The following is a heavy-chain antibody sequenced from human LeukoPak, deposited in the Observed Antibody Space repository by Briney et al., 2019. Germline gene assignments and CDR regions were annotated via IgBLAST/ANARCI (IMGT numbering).Heavy chain of an antibody. CDR2: MNPNSGNT. J-gene: IGHJ2*01. CDR3: ARDWPGISLHFDL. Sequence: ASVKVSCKASGYTFTSYDINWVRQATGQGLEWMGWMNPNSGNTGYAQKFQGRVTMTRNTSISTAYMDLSRLTSDDTAIYYCARDWPGISLHFDLWGRGTLITFSS. D-gene: IGHD2-15*01. CDR1: GYTFTSYD. V-gene: IGHV1-8*01.